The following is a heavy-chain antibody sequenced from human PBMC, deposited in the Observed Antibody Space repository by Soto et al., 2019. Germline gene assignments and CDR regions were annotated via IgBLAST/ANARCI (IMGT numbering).Heavy chain of an antibody. CDR1: GFTFSSYA. CDR3: ARRSSGWYFDY. J-gene: IGHJ4*02. CDR2: ISGSGGST. V-gene: IGHV3-23*01. D-gene: IGHD6-19*01. Sequence: EVQLLESGGRLVQPGGSLRLSCAASGFTFSSYAMNWVRQAPGKGLEWVSVISGSGGSTYYADSVKGRFTISRDNSKNTLYLQMNSLRAEDTAVYYCARRSSGWYFDYWGQGTLVTVSS.